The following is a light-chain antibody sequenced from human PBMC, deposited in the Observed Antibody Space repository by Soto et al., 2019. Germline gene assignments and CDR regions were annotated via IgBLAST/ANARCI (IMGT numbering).Light chain of an antibody. CDR2: GTS. V-gene: IGKV3-20*01. J-gene: IGKJ1*01. CDR3: QRFGTSPPWT. CDR1: QKISGY. Sequence: DIVLTQSASTLSLSPGRRSTLSWISSQKISGYLAWYQQKPGQAPRLLIYGTSIRATGIPDRFSGSGSGTDFTLTITRLEPEDFAVYYCQRFGTSPPWTFGQGTKVDI.